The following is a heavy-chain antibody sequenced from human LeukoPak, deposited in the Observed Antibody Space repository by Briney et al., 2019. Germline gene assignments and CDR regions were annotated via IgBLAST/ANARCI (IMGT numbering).Heavy chain of an antibody. V-gene: IGHV4-59*01. CDR1: GGSISSYY. Sequence: SETLSLTCTVSGGSISSYYWSWIRQPQGKGLEWIGYMHYSGRTNYNPSLKSRVTISVDTSKNQFSLKLSSVTAADTAVYYCARFHIVATTFDYWGQGTLVTVSS. D-gene: IGHD5-12*01. J-gene: IGHJ4*02. CDR3: ARFHIVATTFDY. CDR2: MHYSGRT.